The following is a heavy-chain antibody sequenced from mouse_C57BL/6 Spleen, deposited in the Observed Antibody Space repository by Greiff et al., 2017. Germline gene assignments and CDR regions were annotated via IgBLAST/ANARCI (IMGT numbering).Heavy chain of an antibody. CDR3: ARASSLYAMDY. CDR1: GYSFTGYF. Sequence: EVQLQESGPELVKPGDSVKISCKASGYSFTGYFMNWVMQSHGKSLEWIGRINPYNGDTFYNQKFKGKATLTVDKSSSTAHMELRSLTSEDSAVYYCARASSLYAMDYWGQGTSVTVSS. V-gene: IGHV1-20*01. J-gene: IGHJ4*01. D-gene: IGHD1-1*01. CDR2: INPYNGDT.